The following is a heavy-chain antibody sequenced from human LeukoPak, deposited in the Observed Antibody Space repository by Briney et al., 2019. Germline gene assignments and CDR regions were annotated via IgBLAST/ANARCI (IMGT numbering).Heavy chain of an antibody. V-gene: IGHV3-48*01. Sequence: GRSLRLSCAASGFTFSSYSMNWVRQAPGKGLEWVSYISSSSTIYYADSVKGRFTISRDNAKNSLYLQMNSLRGEDTAVYYCARDLQVVPAAMDYYYGMDVWGQGTTVTVSS. CDR2: ISSSSTI. CDR1: GFTFSSYS. J-gene: IGHJ6*02. CDR3: ARDLQVVPAAMDYYYGMDV. D-gene: IGHD2-2*01.